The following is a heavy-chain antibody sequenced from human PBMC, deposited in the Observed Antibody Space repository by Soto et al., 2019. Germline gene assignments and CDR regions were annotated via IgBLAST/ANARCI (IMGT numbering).Heavy chain of an antibody. V-gene: IGHV3-74*01. J-gene: IGHJ4*02. Sequence: EVQLVESGAGLAQPGGSLRLSCAASGFTFSSHWIHWVRQAPGKGLVWVSRINGDGGSTSYADSVKGRFTISRDNVKNTRDLQMNSLRVEDTAVYYCARSRDGYKFVGGCWGQGALGTVSS. D-gene: IGHD5-12*01. CDR1: GFTFSSHW. CDR2: INGDGGST. CDR3: ARSRDGYKFVGGC.